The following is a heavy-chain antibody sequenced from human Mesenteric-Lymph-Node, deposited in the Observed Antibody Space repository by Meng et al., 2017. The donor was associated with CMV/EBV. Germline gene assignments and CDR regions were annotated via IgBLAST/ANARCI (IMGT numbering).Heavy chain of an antibody. V-gene: IGHV1-2*02. D-gene: IGHD3-22*01. CDR1: GYTFTGYY. Sequence: ASVKVSCKASGYTFTGYYMHWVRQAPGRGLEWMGWINPKSGDAKFTQKFQGRVTLTSDASIRTAYMELGSLTSDDTAIYYCANNYYDPSYYSFYYWGQGTLVTVSS. CDR2: INPKSGDA. J-gene: IGHJ4*02. CDR3: ANNYYDPSYYSFYY.